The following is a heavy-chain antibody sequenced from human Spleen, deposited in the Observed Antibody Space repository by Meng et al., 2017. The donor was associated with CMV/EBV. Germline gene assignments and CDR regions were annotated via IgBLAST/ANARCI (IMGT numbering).Heavy chain of an antibody. D-gene: IGHD2-2*01. CDR2: INPSGGRT. V-gene: IGHV1-46*01. CDR1: TMTSYY. CDR3: AKSCSSITCFRGRGWFDP. J-gene: IGHJ5*02. Sequence: TMTSYYTHWVRPAPGQGLDWMGIINPSGGRTTYVQKFQSRVTVTTDTSISTTYMELSRLTSDDTAFYHCAKSCSSITCFRGRGWFDPWGQGTLVTVSS.